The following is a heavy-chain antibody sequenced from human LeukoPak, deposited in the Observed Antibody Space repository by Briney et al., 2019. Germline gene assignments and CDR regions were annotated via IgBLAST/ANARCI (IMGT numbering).Heavy chain of an antibody. CDR1: GFPFNTYG. Sequence: QPGGSLRLSCAASGFPFNTYGMHWVRQAPGKGLEWVAVIWYDGSNKYYADSVKGRFTISRDNSKNTLYLQMNSLRAEDTAVYYCARASGSYDYWGQGTPVTVSS. CDR3: ARASGSYDY. J-gene: IGHJ4*02. D-gene: IGHD1-26*01. CDR2: IWYDGSNK. V-gene: IGHV3-33*01.